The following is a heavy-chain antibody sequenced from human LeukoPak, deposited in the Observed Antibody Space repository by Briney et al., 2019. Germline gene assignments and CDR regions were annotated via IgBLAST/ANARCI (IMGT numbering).Heavy chain of an antibody. D-gene: IGHD3-22*01. J-gene: IGHJ1*01. CDR2: INHSGST. Sequence: SETLSLTCAVYGGSFSGYYWSWIRQPPGKGLEWIGEINHSGSTNYNPSLKSRVTISVDTSKNQFSLRLSSVTAADTAVYYCARLTMIAFWGQGTLVTVSS. CDR1: GGSFSGYY. V-gene: IGHV4-34*01. CDR3: ARLTMIAF.